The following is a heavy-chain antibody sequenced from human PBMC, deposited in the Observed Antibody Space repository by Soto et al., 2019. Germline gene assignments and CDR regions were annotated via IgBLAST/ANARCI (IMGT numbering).Heavy chain of an antibody. Sequence: QVQLQESGPGLVKPSETLSLTCTVSGDSISRDYWSWIRQPPGKGLEWIGYIYSSGSTNYNPSLKSRVTISLDTSKNQFSLNLHSVTDEDTAVYYCARVSDSSRYYLPFDPWGQGTLVTVSS. CDR1: GDSISRDY. CDR2: IYSSGST. V-gene: IGHV4-59*01. CDR3: ARVSDSSRYYLPFDP. D-gene: IGHD3-22*01. J-gene: IGHJ5*02.